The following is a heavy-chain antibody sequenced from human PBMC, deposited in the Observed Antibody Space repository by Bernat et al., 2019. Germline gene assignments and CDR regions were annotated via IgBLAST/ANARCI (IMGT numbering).Heavy chain of an antibody. J-gene: IGHJ4*02. CDR2: IKQDGSEK. CDR1: GFTFSSYW. D-gene: IGHD2-15*01. V-gene: IGHV3-7*01. Sequence: EVQLVESGGGLVQPGGSLRLSCAASGFTFSSYWMSWVRQAPGKGLEWVANIKQDGSEKYYVDSVKGRFTISRDNAKNSLYLQMNSLRAEDTAVYYCARERPNCSGGSCWGGGDFDYWSQGTLVTVSS. CDR3: ARERPNCSGGSCWGGGDFDY.